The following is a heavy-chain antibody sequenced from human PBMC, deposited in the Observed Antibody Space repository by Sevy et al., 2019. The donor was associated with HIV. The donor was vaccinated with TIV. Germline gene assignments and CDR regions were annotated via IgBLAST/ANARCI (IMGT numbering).Heavy chain of an antibody. CDR2: ISYDGSNK. CDR3: ACDRAALDFGDYPYYFDY. V-gene: IGHV3-30*04. Sequence: GGSLRLSCAASGFTFSNYAMHWVRQAPGKGLEWVAVISYDGSNKYYADSVKGRFTISRDNSKNTMYLQMNSLKMEDKAVYYCACDRAALDFGDYPYYFDYWGQGTLVTVSS. J-gene: IGHJ4*02. D-gene: IGHD4-17*01. CDR1: GFTFSNYA.